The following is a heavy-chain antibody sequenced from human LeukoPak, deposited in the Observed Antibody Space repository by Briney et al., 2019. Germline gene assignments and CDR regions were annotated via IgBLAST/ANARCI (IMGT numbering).Heavy chain of an antibody. D-gene: IGHD2-2*03. CDR3: AKRMDIVVVPAADFDY. Sequence: PGGSLRLSCAASGFTFSSYGMHWGRQAPGKGLEWVAFIRYDGSNKYYADSVKGRFTISRDNSKNTLYLQMNSLRAEDTAVYYCAKRMDIVVVPAADFDYWGQGTLVTVSS. V-gene: IGHV3-30*02. CDR1: GFTFSSYG. J-gene: IGHJ4*02. CDR2: IRYDGSNK.